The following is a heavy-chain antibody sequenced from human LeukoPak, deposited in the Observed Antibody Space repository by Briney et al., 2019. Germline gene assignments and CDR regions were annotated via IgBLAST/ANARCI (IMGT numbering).Heavy chain of an antibody. CDR1: GGSISSSSYY. CDR3: ARDPYRATTALDAFDI. V-gene: IGHV4-39*02. CDR2: IYYSGST. Sequence: SETLSLTCTVSGGSISSSSYYWGWIRQPPGKGLEWIGSIYYSGSTYYNPSLKSRVTISVDTSKNQFSLKLSSVTAADTAVYYCARDPYRATTALDAFDIWGQGTMVTVSS. D-gene: IGHD1-26*01. J-gene: IGHJ3*02.